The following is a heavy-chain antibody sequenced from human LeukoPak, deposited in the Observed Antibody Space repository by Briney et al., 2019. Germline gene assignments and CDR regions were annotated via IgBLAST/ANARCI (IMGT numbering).Heavy chain of an antibody. CDR3: ARGADIVVVVAATDY. V-gene: IGHV3-7*01. Sequence: GGSLRLSCAASGFTFSSYRMSWVRQPPGKGLEWVANIKQDGSKKYYVDSVKGRFTISRDNAKISLYLQMNSLRAEDTAVYYCARGADIVVVVAATDYWGQGTLVTVSS. CDR2: IKQDGSKK. D-gene: IGHD2-15*01. CDR1: GFTFSSYR. J-gene: IGHJ4*02.